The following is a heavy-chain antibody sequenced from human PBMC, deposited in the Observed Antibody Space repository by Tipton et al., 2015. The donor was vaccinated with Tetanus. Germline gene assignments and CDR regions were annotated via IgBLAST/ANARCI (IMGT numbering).Heavy chain of an antibody. CDR2: IYYSGST. CDR3: ATPARGSFWSGYYTYFDY. D-gene: IGHD3-3*01. CDR1: GGSISSSSYY. Sequence: TLSLTCTVSGGSISSSSYYWGWIRQPPGKGLEWIGSIYYSGSTYYNPSLKSRVTISVDTSKNQFSLKLSSVTAADTAVYYCATPARGSFWSGYYTYFDYWGQGTLVTVSS. V-gene: IGHV4-39*01. J-gene: IGHJ4*02.